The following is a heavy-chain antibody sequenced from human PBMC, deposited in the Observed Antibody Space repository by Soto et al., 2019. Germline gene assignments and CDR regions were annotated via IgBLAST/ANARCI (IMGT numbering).Heavy chain of an antibody. V-gene: IGHV3-23*01. J-gene: IGHJ4*02. CDR1: GFTFSSYA. CDR2: ISGSGGST. D-gene: IGHD6-6*01. Sequence: GESLKISCAASGFTFSSYAMSWVRQAPGKRLEWVSAISGSGGSTYYADSVKGRFTISRDNSKNTLYLQMNSLRAEDTAVYYCAKDPGSIAARQPPGYFDYWGQGTLVTVSS. CDR3: AKDPGSIAARQPPGYFDY.